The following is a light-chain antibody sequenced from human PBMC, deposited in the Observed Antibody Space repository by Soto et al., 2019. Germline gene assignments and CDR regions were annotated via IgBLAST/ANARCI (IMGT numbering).Light chain of an antibody. CDR3: QQYNSYSQT. V-gene: IGKV1-5*03. CDR1: QSISSW. J-gene: IGKJ2*01. CDR2: KAS. Sequence: DIQMTQSPSTLSASVGDRVTITCRASQSISSWLAWYQQKPGKAPKLLIYKASSLESGVPSRFSGSGSGTEFTLTISSLQPDDLATYYCQQYNSYSQTFGQGTKVDI.